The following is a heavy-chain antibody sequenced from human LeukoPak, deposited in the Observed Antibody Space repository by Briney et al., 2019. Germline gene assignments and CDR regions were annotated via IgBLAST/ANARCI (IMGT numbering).Heavy chain of an antibody. J-gene: IGHJ4*02. CDR3: AREVGAIDY. Sequence: HPGRSLRLSCTASGFTFEDYPMHWVRQVPGKGLEWVSGITWNSGMMDYADSVEGRFTISRDNAKNSLYLQMNSLRAEDTAVYYCAREVGAIDYWGQGTLVTVSS. CDR2: ITWNSGMM. V-gene: IGHV3-9*01. CDR1: GFTFEDYP. D-gene: IGHD1-26*01.